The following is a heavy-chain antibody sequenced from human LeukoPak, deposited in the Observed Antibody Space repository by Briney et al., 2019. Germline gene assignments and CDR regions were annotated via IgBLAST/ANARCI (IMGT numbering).Heavy chain of an antibody. CDR2: IFRSGGSP. V-gene: IGHV3-23*01. Sequence: GSLRLSCEASGFTFGSHAMYWVRQAPGKGLEWVAGIFRSGGSPHYADPVKGRFTISRDNSRNTVYLQINSLRAEDTAVYYCGKTTVGYSSGQKPAWPVDYWGQGTLVTVSS. CDR3: GKTTVGYSSGQKPAWPVDY. D-gene: IGHD5-18*01. CDR1: GFTFGSHA. J-gene: IGHJ4*02.